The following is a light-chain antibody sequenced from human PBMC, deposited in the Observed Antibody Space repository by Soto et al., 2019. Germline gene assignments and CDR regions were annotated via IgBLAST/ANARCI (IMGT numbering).Light chain of an antibody. CDR3: QQYSDWLT. J-gene: IGKJ4*01. Sequence: EIVMTQSPATLSVSPGERTTLSCRASQSVGSNVAWYQHKRGQAPRLLMYGASTRATGIPARFSGSGSGTEFTLTISSLQAGDFAVYYCQQYSDWLTFGGGTKV. CDR1: QSVGSN. V-gene: IGKV3-15*01. CDR2: GAS.